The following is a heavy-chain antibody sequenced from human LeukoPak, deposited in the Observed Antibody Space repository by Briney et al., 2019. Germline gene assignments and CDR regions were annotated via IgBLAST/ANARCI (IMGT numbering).Heavy chain of an antibody. CDR1: GFTFSSYE. V-gene: IGHV3-48*03. CDR2: VSKSGGTM. CDR3: ATAVI. Sequence: GGSLRLSCEASGFTFSSYEMNSFRQAPGKGLEWVSYVSKSGGTMKNADSVKGRFTVSRDNAKNSLYLQMNSLTAEDTAVYYCATAVIRGRGTMVTVSS. J-gene: IGHJ3*02.